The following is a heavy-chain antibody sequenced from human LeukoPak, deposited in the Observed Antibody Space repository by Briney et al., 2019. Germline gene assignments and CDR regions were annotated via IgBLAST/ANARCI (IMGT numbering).Heavy chain of an antibody. CDR1: GFTFSSYE. D-gene: IGHD3-3*02. CDR2: ISSSSSTI. CDR3: ARDLICHY. V-gene: IGHV3-48*01. J-gene: IGHJ4*02. Sequence: GGSLRLSCAASGFTFSSYEMNWVRQAPGKGLEWVSYISSSSSTIYYADSVKGRFTISRDNAKNSLYLQMNSLRAEDTAVYYCARDLICHYWGQGTLVTVSS.